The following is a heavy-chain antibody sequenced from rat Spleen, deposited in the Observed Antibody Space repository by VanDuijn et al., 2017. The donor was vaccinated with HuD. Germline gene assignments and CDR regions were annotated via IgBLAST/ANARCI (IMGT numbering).Heavy chain of an antibody. CDR2: ISYDGTRN. CDR3: GRLAPPHYVYY. D-gene: IGHD3-2*01. J-gene: IGHJ2*01. CDR1: GFTFSNYD. V-gene: IGHV5-29*01. Sequence: EVQLVESGGGLVQPGRSLKLSCAASGFTFSNYDMAWVCQAPTKGLEWVATISYDGTRNYYRDSVKGRFTISRDNAKSTLYLQMDSLRSEDTATCDCGRLAPPHYVYYWGQGVRVTDSS.